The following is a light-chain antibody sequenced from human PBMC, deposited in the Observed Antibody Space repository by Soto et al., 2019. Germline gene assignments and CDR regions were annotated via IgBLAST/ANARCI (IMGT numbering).Light chain of an antibody. CDR3: QQYGTSQFS. J-gene: IGKJ4*01. CDR1: QSVSSY. V-gene: IGKV3-20*01. Sequence: EIVLTQSPGTLSLSVGERVTLSCRASQSVSSYLARYQQTPGQAPRLLIYDTSNRAPGTPDRFSGSGSGPEVTLTISRLEPEYFTVYYCQQYGTSQFSFGGGTTVEVK. CDR2: DTS.